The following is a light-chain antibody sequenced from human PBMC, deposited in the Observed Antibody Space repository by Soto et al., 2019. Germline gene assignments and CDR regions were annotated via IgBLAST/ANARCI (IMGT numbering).Light chain of an antibody. V-gene: IGKV1-39*01. CDR3: QQSYSTPRT. J-gene: IGKJ1*01. CDR2: AAS. CDR1: QSISNY. Sequence: DIQMTQSPSSLSASVGDRVTITCRASQSISNYLNWYQQKPGKAPKLLMYAASSLQSGVPSRFSGSGSGTDFTLTISILKPEDFATYYCQQSYSTPRTFGQGTKVEIK.